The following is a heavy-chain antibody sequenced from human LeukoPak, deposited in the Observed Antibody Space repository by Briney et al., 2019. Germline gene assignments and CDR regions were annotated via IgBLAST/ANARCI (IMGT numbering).Heavy chain of an antibody. D-gene: IGHD4-17*01. CDR1: GGSLSGYY. V-gene: IGHV4-34*01. J-gene: IGHJ3*01. Sequence: SETLSLTCAVSGGSLSGYYWSWIRQSPGKGLEWMGDIHHDGRTKYKSSFKSRITIFLVSSKNEVSLRLSPVTPADTALYFCARDVVPRDYGDTVNAYDLWGQGTMVTVS. CDR3: ARDVVPRDYGDTVNAYDL. CDR2: IHHDGRT.